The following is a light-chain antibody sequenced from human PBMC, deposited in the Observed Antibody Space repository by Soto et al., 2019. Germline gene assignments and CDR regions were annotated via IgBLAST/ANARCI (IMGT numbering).Light chain of an antibody. V-gene: IGLV2-18*02. CDR1: SSDVGSYNR. Sequence: QSVLTQPPSVSGSPGQSVTISCTGTSSDVGSYNRVSWYQQTPGTAPKLMIYEVSDRPSGIPDRFSGFKSGNTASLTISGLQAEDEADYYCSAYTSSSTVLFGGGTKLTVL. CDR2: EVS. CDR3: SAYTSSSTVL. J-gene: IGLJ2*01.